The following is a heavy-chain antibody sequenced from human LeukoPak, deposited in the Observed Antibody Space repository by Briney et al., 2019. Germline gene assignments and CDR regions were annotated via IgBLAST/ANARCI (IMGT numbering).Heavy chain of an antibody. J-gene: IGHJ4*02. CDR1: GFTFSRFE. Sequence: GGSLRLSCVASGFTFSRFEMNWVRQAPGKGLEWISHISTGTYIAYTDSVKGRFTISRDNAKNSLYLQMNSLRAEDTAVYYCTREQDREAAATVVGDYWGQGTLVTVSS. V-gene: IGHV3-48*03. CDR2: ISTGTYI. D-gene: IGHD4-23*01. CDR3: TREQDREAAATVVGDY.